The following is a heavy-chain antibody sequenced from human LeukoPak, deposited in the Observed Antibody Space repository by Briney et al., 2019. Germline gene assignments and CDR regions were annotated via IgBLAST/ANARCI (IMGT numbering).Heavy chain of an antibody. CDR2: ISSSGSTI. D-gene: IGHD4-23*01. V-gene: IGHV3-48*03. Sequence: GGSLRLSCAASGFTFSSYEVNWVRQAPGKGLEWVSYISSSGSTIYYADSVKGRFTISRDNAKNSLYLQMNSLRAEDTAVYYCARDQDYGGDYWGQGTLVTVSS. CDR1: GFTFSSYE. J-gene: IGHJ4*02. CDR3: ARDQDYGGDY.